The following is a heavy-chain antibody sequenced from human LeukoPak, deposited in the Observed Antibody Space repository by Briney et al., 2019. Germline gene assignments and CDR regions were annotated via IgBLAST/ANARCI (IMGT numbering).Heavy chain of an antibody. Sequence: PGGSLRLSCAASAITFSTYAMSWVRQAPGKGLEWVSAISGSGGSTYYADSVKGRFTISRDNSKNTLYLQMNSLRAEDTAVYYCARGGIAVPRWYWGQGTLVTVSS. D-gene: IGHD6-19*01. CDR3: ARGGIAVPRWY. CDR2: ISGSGGST. J-gene: IGHJ4*02. CDR1: AITFSTYA. V-gene: IGHV3-23*01.